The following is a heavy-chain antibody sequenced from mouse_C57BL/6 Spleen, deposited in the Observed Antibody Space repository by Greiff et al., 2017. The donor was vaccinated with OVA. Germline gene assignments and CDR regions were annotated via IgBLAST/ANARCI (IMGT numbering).Heavy chain of an antibody. CDR3: SREDRHVLFYY. V-gene: IGHV1-80*01. Sequence: QVQLQQSGAELVKPGASVKISCKASGYAFSSYWMHWVKQRPGKGLEWIGQIYPGGGDTNYNGKFKGKATLTADKSSSTAYMHLSSLTSEDSAVDCCSREDRHVLFYYWGQGTTLTASS. CDR2: IYPGGGDT. J-gene: IGHJ2*01. D-gene: IGHD3-2*01. CDR1: GYAFSSYW.